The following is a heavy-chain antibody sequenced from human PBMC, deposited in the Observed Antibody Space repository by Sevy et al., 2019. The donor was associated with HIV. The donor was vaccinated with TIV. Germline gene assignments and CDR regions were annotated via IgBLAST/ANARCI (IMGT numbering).Heavy chain of an antibody. CDR1: GGTFSRYG. J-gene: IGHJ3*01. CDR2: IIPLFGTA. Sequence: ASVKVSCKTSGGTFSRYGVNWVRQAPGQGLEWIGGIIPLFGTANYAQKIQGRVSITADESTNTAYLELTSLRSDDSAVYYCSKDTPPRTYYSNSGALDVWGHGTVVTVSS. D-gene: IGHD2-21*01. CDR3: SKDTPPRTYYSNSGALDV. V-gene: IGHV1-69*13.